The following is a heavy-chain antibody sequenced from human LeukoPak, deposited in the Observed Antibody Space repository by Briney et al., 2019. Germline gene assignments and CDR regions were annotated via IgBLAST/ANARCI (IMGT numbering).Heavy chain of an antibody. CDR2: IYPGDSDT. Sequence: GESLKISCKGSGYTFTRNWIAWVRQMPGKGLEWMGIIYPGDSDTRYSPSFQGQVTISADRSISTAYLQWSSLKASDTAVYYCARQTGCSNGVRHNVGDYWGQGTLVTVSS. CDR1: GYTFTRNW. D-gene: IGHD2-8*01. CDR3: ARQTGCSNGVRHNVGDY. J-gene: IGHJ4*02. V-gene: IGHV5-51*01.